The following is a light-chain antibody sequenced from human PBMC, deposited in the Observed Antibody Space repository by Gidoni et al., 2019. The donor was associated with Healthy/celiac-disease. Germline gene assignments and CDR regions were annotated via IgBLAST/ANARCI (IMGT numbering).Light chain of an antibody. CDR1: QGISSY. V-gene: IGKV1-9*01. CDR2: AAS. J-gene: IGKJ4*01. Sequence: DIQLTQSPSFLSASVGDRVTITCRASQGISSYLAWYQQKQGKAPKLLTYAASTLQSGVPSRFSGSGSGSEFTLTVCSLQPEDFATYYCQQLNSYPLTFGGGTKVEIK. CDR3: QQLNSYPLT.